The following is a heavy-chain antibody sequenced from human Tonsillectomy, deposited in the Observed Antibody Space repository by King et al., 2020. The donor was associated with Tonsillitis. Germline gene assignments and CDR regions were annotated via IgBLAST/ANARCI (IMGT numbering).Heavy chain of an antibody. CDR3: SRLHMGFLGWVYP. V-gene: IGHV4-39*01. J-gene: IGHJ5*02. CDR1: GGSINTSSYY. CDR2: IYYSGRT. Sequence: QLQESGPGLVKPSETLSLTCTVSGGSINTSSYYWGWIRQPPGKGMEWIWSIYYSGRTYYNPSLKGRVTIFGDTSNNRFSLKLSSVTAADTAVYYCSRLHMGFLGWVYPWGQGNLVIVPS. D-gene: IGHD3-3*01.